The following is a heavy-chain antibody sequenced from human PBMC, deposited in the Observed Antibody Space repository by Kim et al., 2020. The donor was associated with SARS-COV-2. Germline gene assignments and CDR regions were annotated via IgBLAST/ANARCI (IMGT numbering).Heavy chain of an antibody. CDR3: AKARYDFWSGYSQRNWF. V-gene: IGHV3-30*18. J-gene: IGHJ5*01. Sequence: GGSLRLSCAASGFTFSSYGMHWVRQAPGKGLEWVAVISYDGSNKYYADSVKGRFTISRDNSKNTLYLQMNSLRAEDTAVYYCAKARYDFWSGYSQRNWF. CDR1: GFTFSSYG. D-gene: IGHD3-3*01. CDR2: ISYDGSNK.